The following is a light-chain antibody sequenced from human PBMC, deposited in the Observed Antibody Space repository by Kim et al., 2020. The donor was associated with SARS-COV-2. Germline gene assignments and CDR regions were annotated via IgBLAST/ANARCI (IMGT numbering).Light chain of an antibody. J-gene: IGLJ3*02. Sequence: PGKTAKMTCGGKNMGSKRVNWYQQKPGQAPVLVIYYDSDRPSGIPERFSGSNSGNTDTLTISRVEAGDEADYYWQVWDSSSDHWVFGGGTQLTVL. V-gene: IGLV3-21*04. CDR2: YDS. CDR1: NMGSKR. CDR3: QVWDSSSDHWV.